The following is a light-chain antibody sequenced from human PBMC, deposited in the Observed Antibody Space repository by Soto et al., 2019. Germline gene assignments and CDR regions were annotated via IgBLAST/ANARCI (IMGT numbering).Light chain of an antibody. J-gene: IGKJ1*01. Sequence: DIQMTQSPSTLSASVGDRVTITCRASQSISSWLAWFQQKPGKAPKLLMYDASSLESGVPSRFRGSGWGTESTLTISGLQTDDFANDYCQEDGTYLWKVGQGTRVEIK. V-gene: IGKV1-5*01. CDR3: QEDGTYLWK. CDR1: QSISSW. CDR2: DAS.